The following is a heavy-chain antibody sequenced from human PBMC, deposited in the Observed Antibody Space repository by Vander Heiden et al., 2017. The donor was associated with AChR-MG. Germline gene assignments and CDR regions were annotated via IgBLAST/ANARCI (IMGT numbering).Heavy chain of an antibody. V-gene: IGHV4-39*01. J-gene: IGHJ6*02. Sequence: QLQLQESGPGLVKPSETLSLTCTVSGGSISSSSYYWGWIRQPPGKGLEWIGSIYYSGSTYYNPSLKSRVTISVDTSKNQFSLKLSSVTAADTAGYYCARDQVGATTTYYYYGMDVWGQGTTVTVSS. CDR3: ARDQVGATTTYYYYGMDV. D-gene: IGHD1-26*01. CDR2: IYYSGST. CDR1: GGSISSSSYY.